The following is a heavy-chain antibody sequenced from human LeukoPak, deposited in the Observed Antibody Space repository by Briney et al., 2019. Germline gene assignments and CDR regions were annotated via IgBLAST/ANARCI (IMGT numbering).Heavy chain of an antibody. D-gene: IGHD3-22*01. Sequence: PGGSLRLSCAASGFTFSSYWMHWVRQAPGKGLVWVSRINSDGSSTGYADSVKGRFTISRDNAKNTLYLQMNSLRAEDTAVYYCARVSSGYYLSGYFDYWGQGTLVTVSS. V-gene: IGHV3-74*01. CDR1: GFTFSSYW. CDR2: INSDGSST. CDR3: ARVSSGYYLSGYFDY. J-gene: IGHJ4*02.